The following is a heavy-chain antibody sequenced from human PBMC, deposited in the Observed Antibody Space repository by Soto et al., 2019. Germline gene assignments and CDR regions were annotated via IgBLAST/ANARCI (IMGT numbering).Heavy chain of an antibody. CDR1: DGSFSGYY. CDR2: INHSGST. CDR3: ARAQYYYGSGSYYRPFDY. Sequence: SETLSLTCAFYDGSFSGYYWTWIRQPPGKGLEWIGEINHSGSTNYNPSLRSRVTISVVTSKNQFSLKLKSVTAADTALYYCARAQYYYGSGSYYRPFDYWGQGTLVTVSS. D-gene: IGHD3-10*01. V-gene: IGHV4-34*01. J-gene: IGHJ4*02.